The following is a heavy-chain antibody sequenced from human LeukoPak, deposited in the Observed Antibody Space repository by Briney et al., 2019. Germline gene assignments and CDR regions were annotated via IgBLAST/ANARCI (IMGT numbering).Heavy chain of an antibody. CDR1: GGSFSGYY. Sequence: SETLSLTCAVYGGSFSGYYWSWIRQPPGKGLDWIGEINHSGSTNYIPSLTSRVTISVDTYKNQFSLTLSSVSAPDTAVYYCARAGAVAGGKNAFDIWGQGTMVTVSA. CDR2: INHSGST. D-gene: IGHD6-19*01. CDR3: ARAGAVAGGKNAFDI. J-gene: IGHJ3*02. V-gene: IGHV4-34*01.